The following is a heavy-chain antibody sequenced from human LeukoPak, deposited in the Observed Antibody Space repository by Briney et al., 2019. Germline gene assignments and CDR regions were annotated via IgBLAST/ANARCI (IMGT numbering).Heavy chain of an antibody. CDR3: ARHRPWWSLDV. D-gene: IGHD2-8*02. CDR2: ISSSSSYI. V-gene: IGHV3-21*01. J-gene: IGHJ4*01. CDR1: GFTFSNYN. Sequence: PRGSLRLSCAASGFTFSNYNMNWVRQAPGKGLEWVSSISSSSSYIYYGASVKGRFTISRENAKNSLFLQTNSLRAEDTAVYFCARHRPWWSLDVRGQGTLVTVSS.